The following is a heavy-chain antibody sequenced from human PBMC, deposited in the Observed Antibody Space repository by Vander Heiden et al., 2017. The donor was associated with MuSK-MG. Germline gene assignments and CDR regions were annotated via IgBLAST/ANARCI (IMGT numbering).Heavy chain of an antibody. CDR1: GGSINNYY. CDR2: VYYSGNT. D-gene: IGHD2-2*01. CDR3: ARDQRSASCYDY. V-gene: IGHV4-59*01. J-gene: IGHJ4*02. Sequence: QVQLQESGPGLVKPSETLSLTCTVSGGSINNYYWSWIRQPPGKGLEWIGYVYYSGNTNYNPSLKSRVAISVDTSKNQFSLKLNSVTAADTAVYYCARDQRSASCYDYWGQGTLVTVSS.